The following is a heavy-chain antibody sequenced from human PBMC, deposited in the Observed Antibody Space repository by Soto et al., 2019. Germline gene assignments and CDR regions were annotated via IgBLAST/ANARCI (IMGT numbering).Heavy chain of an antibody. CDR1: GGSISSYY. CDR2: IYYSGST. J-gene: IGHJ4*02. Sequence: QVQLQESGPGLVKPSETLSLTCTVSGGSISSYYWSWIRQHPGKGLEWIGYIYYSGSTNYNPSLKSRVPLSLDTAKHRFSLQLSSATAAHTALYYFARKCVGPYGSGRYFDYWGQGTQVTVSS. V-gene: IGHV4-59*08. CDR3: ARKCVGPYGSGRYFDY. D-gene: IGHD3-10*01.